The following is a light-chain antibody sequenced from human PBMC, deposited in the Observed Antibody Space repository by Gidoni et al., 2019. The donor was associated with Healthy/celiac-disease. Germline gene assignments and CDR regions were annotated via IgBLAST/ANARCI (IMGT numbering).Light chain of an antibody. Sequence: DIQMTQSPSSLSASVGDRVTITCRASQSISSYLNWYQQKPGKATKLLRYAASSLQSGVPSRVSGSGSGTEFTLTSSSLQPEDFATYYCQQSYSTPPLTFGGGTKVEIK. V-gene: IGKV1-39*01. CDR2: AAS. CDR1: QSISSY. CDR3: QQSYSTPPLT. J-gene: IGKJ4*01.